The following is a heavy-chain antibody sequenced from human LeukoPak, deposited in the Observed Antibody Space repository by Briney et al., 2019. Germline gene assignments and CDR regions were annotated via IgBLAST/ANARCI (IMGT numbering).Heavy chain of an antibody. Sequence: LSLTCTVSGGSISSGDYYWSWVRQAPGKGLEWVSLIYSGGSTYYAASVKGRFTISRDNSKNTLYLQMNSLRPEDTAVYYCAKGYNYAYEYWGQGTLVTVSS. V-gene: IGHV3-53*01. J-gene: IGHJ4*02. CDR3: AKGYNYAYEY. CDR1: GGSISSGDYY. D-gene: IGHD5-18*01. CDR2: IYSGGST.